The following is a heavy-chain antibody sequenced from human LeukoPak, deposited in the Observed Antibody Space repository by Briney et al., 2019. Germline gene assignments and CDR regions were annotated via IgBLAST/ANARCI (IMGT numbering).Heavy chain of an antibody. V-gene: IGHV3-23*01. D-gene: IGHD1-1*01. CDR3: ARDANWRSGY. CDR1: GFTFSSYA. Sequence: GGSLRLSCAASGFTFSSYAMTWVRQAPGEGLEWVSLITNTGDSTSYADSVKGRFAISRDNSKNTLFLQMNNLRAEDTAVYFCARDANWRSGYWGQGTLVTVSS. J-gene: IGHJ4*02. CDR2: ITNTGDST.